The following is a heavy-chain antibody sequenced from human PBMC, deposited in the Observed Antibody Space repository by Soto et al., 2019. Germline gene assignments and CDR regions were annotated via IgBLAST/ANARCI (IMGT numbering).Heavy chain of an antibody. D-gene: IGHD3-3*01. Sequence: SETLSLTCTVSGGSISSYYWSWIRQPPGKGLEWIGYIYYSGSTNYNPSLKSRVTISVDTSKNQFSLKLSSVTAADTAVYYCARRAGYYDFWSGSPDDYWGQRTLVTVSS. V-gene: IGHV4-59*12. CDR3: ARRAGYYDFWSGSPDDY. J-gene: IGHJ4*02. CDR1: GGSISSYY. CDR2: IYYSGST.